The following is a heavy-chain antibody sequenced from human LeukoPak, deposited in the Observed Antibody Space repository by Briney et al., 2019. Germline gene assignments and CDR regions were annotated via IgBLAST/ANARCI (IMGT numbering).Heavy chain of an antibody. D-gene: IGHD3-10*01. J-gene: IGHJ3*02. Sequence: GRSLRLSCAASGFIFDDYAMHWVRHAPGKGVEWVSGISWNSGSIGYADSVKGRFTISRDNAKNSLYLQMNSLRAEDTALYYCAKDSARFGVLATDAFDIWGQGTMVTVSS. CDR3: AKDSARFGVLATDAFDI. CDR1: GFIFDDYA. CDR2: ISWNSGSI. V-gene: IGHV3-9*01.